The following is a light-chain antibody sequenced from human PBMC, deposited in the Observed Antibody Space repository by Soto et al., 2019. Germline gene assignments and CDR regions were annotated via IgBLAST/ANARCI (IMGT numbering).Light chain of an antibody. CDR3: QQYGRSPPT. J-gene: IGKJ2*01. Sequence: EIVLTQSPGTLSLSPGERATLSCRTSETISSTYLAWYQQTPGQAPRLLIHGTSSRASDIPDRFSSSGSGTDFTLTISRLEPEDFAVYFCQQYGRSPPTFGPGTKLDIK. V-gene: IGKV3-20*01. CDR1: ETISSTY. CDR2: GTS.